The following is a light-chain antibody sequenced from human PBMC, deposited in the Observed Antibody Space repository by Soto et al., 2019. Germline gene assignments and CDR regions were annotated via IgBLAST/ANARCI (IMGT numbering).Light chain of an antibody. Sequence: EIVLTQSPGTLSLSPGERATLSCRASQTVSSNLAWYQQKPGQSPRLLIYGTSTRATGVPARFSGGGSGTDFTLNISSLQPDDFATYYCQQNYRATPWTFGQGTKVDIK. CDR1: QTVSSN. CDR2: GTS. CDR3: QQNYRATPWT. J-gene: IGKJ1*01. V-gene: IGKV3-15*01.